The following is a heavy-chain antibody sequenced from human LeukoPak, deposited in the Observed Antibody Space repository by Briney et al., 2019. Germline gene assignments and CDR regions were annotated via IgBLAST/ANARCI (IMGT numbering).Heavy chain of an antibody. J-gene: IGHJ4*02. CDR3: ARDAMYYYGSGRYN. Sequence: GGSLRLSCAASGFTVSSNYMSWVRQAPGKGLEWVSVIYSGGSTYYADSVEGRFTISRDNSKNTLYLQMNSPRAEDTAVYYCARDAMYYYGSGRYNRGQGTLVTVSS. CDR1: GFTVSSNY. CDR2: IYSGGST. D-gene: IGHD3-10*01. V-gene: IGHV3-66*02.